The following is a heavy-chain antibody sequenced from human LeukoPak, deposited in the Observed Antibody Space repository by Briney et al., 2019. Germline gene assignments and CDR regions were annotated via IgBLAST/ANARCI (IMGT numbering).Heavy chain of an antibody. CDR3: AKPSSGCLIASGAFDI. Sequence: GRSLRLSCAASGFTFEDYAMHWVRQAPGKGLEWVSGITWNSGSTAYADSVKGRFTISRDNAKNSLYLQMNSLRPEDTALYYCAKPSSGCLIASGAFDIWGQGTMVTVSS. CDR2: ITWNSGST. D-gene: IGHD3-22*01. V-gene: IGHV3-9*01. CDR1: GFTFEDYA. J-gene: IGHJ3*02.